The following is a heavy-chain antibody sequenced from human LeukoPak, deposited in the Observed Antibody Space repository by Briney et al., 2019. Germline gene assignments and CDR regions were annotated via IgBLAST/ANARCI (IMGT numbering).Heavy chain of an antibody. CDR1: GGSISSYY. CDR3: ARDRGSSSWWADYYYYGMDA. V-gene: IGHV4-59*01. D-gene: IGHD6-13*01. Sequence: SETLSLTCTVSGGSISSYYWSWIRQPPGKGLEWIGYIYYSGSTNYNPSLKSRVTISVDTSKNQFSLKLSSVTAADTAVYYCARDRGSSSWWADYYYYGMDAWGQGTTVTVSS. J-gene: IGHJ6*02. CDR2: IYYSGST.